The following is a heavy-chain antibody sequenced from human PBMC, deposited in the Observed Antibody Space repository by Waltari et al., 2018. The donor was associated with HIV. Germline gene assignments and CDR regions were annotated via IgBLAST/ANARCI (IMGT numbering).Heavy chain of an antibody. CDR3: AKVRTTGKARRFDP. CDR2: IYYTGST. Sequence: QVQLQESGPGLVKPSETLSLTCTVSGGSIRSYYWSWIRQPPGQGLEWIGNIYYTGSTNYNPSLKSRVTISVDTSKNQFSLKLGSVTAADTAVYYCAKVRTTGKARRFDPWGQGTLVTVSS. D-gene: IGHD4-4*01. CDR1: GGSIRSYY. J-gene: IGHJ5*02. V-gene: IGHV4-59*01.